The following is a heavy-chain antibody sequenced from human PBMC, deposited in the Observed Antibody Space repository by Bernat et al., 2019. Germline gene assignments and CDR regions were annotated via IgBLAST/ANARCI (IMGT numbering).Heavy chain of an antibody. Sequence: EVQLVESGGGLVQPGGSLRLSCVASGFTFRSREMNWVRQAPGKGLEWVAYITSNSNTIYYADSVKGRFTISRDNTKNSPYLQMNSLSAEDTAVYYCASRGVFDYWGQGTLVTVSS. CDR1: GFTFRSRE. J-gene: IGHJ4*02. CDR2: ITSNSNTI. V-gene: IGHV3-48*03. CDR3: ASRGVFDY.